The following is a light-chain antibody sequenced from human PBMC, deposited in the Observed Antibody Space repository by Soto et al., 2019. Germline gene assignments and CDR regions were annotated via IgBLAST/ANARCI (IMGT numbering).Light chain of an antibody. CDR1: SSNIGAGYD. CDR2: GNS. CDR3: QSYDSSLSGYVV. Sequence: QSVLTQPPSVSGAPGQRVTISCTGSSSNIGAGYDVHWYQQLPGTAPKLLIYGNSNRPSGVPDRFSGSKSGTSASLAITGLQAAVAADYYCQSYDSSLSGYVVFGGGTQLTVL. V-gene: IGLV1-40*01. J-gene: IGLJ2*01.